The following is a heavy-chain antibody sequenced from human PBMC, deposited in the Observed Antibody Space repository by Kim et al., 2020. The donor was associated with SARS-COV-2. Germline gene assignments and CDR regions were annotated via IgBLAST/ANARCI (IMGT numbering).Heavy chain of an antibody. D-gene: IGHD6-13*01. CDR3: ASRDAAAAGRGDI. CDR1: GGSFSGYY. Sequence: SETLSLTCAVYGGSFSGYYWSWIRQPPGKGLEWIGEINHSGSTNYNPSLKSRVTISVDTSKNQFTLKLSAVTAADTAAYYCASRDAAAAGRGDIWGHGT. J-gene: IGHJ3*02. V-gene: IGHV4-34*01. CDR2: INHSGST.